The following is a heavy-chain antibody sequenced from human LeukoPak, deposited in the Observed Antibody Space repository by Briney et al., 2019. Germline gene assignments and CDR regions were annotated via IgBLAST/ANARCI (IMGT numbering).Heavy chain of an antibody. Sequence: GGSLRLSCAASGFTFSSYSMNWVRQAPGKGLEWVSSISSSSSYIYYADSVKGRFTISRDNAKNSLYLQMNSLRAEDTAVYYCARDPSEMRSGRYADYWGQGTLVTVSS. J-gene: IGHJ4*02. D-gene: IGHD6-19*01. CDR3: ARDPSEMRSGRYADY. CDR2: ISSSSSYI. CDR1: GFTFSSYS. V-gene: IGHV3-21*01.